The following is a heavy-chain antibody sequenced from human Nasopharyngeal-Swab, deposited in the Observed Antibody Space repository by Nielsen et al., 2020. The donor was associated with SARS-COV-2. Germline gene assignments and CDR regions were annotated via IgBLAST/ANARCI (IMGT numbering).Heavy chain of an antibody. J-gene: IGHJ5*02. CDR2: IIPILGIP. CDR3: ASPVEMSTT. D-gene: IGHD5-24*01. CDR1: GYIFTSYG. V-gene: IGHV1-69*04. Sequence: SVKVSCKTSGYIFTSYGIIWVRQAPGQGLEWMGRIIPILGIPNYAQKFQGRLTITADTSTTTAYMELSSLRSEDTAVYYCASPVEMSTTWGQGTLVTVSS.